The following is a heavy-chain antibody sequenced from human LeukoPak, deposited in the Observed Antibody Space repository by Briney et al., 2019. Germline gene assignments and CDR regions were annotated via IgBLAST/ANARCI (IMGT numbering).Heavy chain of an antibody. D-gene: IGHD6-13*01. CDR3: ATPPRAAAGTASFDY. CDR1: GFTFSDYY. CDR2: ISSSGSTI. J-gene: IGHJ4*02. Sequence: GGSLRLSCAASGFTFSDYYMSWIRQAPGKGPEWVSYISSSGSTIYYADSVKGRFTISRDNAKNSLYLQMNSLRAEDTAVYYCATPPRAAAGTASFDYWGQGTLVTVSS. V-gene: IGHV3-11*01.